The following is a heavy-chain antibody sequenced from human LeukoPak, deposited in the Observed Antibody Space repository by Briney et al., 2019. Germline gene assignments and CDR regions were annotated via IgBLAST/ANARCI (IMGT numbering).Heavy chain of an antibody. CDR3: ARLPYYYDSSGYYSISGDFDY. Sequence: GESLKISCKGSGYSFTSYWIGWARQMPGKGLEWMGIIYPGDSDTRYSPSFQGQVTISADKSISTAHLQWSSLKASDTAMYYCARLPYYYDSSGYYSISGDFDYWGQGTLVTVSS. D-gene: IGHD3-22*01. CDR1: GYSFTSYW. CDR2: IYPGDSDT. V-gene: IGHV5-51*01. J-gene: IGHJ4*02.